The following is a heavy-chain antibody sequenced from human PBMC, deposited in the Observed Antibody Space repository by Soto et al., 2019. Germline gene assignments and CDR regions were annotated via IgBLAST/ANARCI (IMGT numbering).Heavy chain of an antibody. Sequence: GGSLRLSCAASGFTFSSYAMSWVRQAPGKGLEWVSAISGSGGSTYYADSVKGRFTISRDNSKNTLYLQMNSLRAEDTAVYYCAKGARYCSGGSCYAIFDYWGQGTLVTVSS. CDR3: AKGARYCSGGSCYAIFDY. J-gene: IGHJ4*02. CDR2: ISGSGGST. V-gene: IGHV3-23*01. D-gene: IGHD2-15*01. CDR1: GFTFSSYA.